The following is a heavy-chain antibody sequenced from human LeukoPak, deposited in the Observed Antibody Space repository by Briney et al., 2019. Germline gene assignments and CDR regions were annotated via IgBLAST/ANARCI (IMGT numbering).Heavy chain of an antibody. CDR1: GGSISSSSYY. CDR3: ARHKGYYYGSGSYPYYFDN. J-gene: IGHJ4*02. CDR2: ISYSGST. D-gene: IGHD3-10*01. Sequence: SETLSLTRTVSGGSISSSSYYWGWIRQPPGKGLEWIGSISYSGSTHYNPSLKSRVTISVDTSKNQFSLKLTSVTAADTAVYYCARHKGYYYGSGSYPYYFDNWGPGTLVTVSS. V-gene: IGHV4-39*01.